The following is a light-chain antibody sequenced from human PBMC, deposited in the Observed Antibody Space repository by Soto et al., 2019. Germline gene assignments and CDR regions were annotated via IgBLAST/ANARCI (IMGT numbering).Light chain of an antibody. V-gene: IGKV3-15*01. CDR1: ESVSSN. CDR2: GAS. CDR3: QQYNYWPRT. J-gene: IGKJ1*01. Sequence: EIVMTQSPAPLSVSPGERVTLSCKASESVSSNLAWYQHKPGQAPRLLISGASARAAGVPVRFSGSGSGTDFTPTISSLQSEDSAFSYCQQYNYWPRTFGQGTKVEIK.